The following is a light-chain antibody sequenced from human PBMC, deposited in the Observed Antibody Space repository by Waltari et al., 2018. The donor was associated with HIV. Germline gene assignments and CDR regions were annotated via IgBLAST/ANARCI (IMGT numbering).Light chain of an antibody. CDR1: SGHSNYA. Sequence: QLVLTHSPSASASLGASVKLTCTLSSGHSNYAIACHQQQPEQGPRDLMKLNSDGSHYEGDGSPDRFSGSSAGAERYLTISSLQSEDEADYYCQTWGTGMVCGGGTKLTVL. CDR3: QTWGTGMV. V-gene: IGLV4-69*01. CDR2: LNSDGSH. J-gene: IGLJ3*02.